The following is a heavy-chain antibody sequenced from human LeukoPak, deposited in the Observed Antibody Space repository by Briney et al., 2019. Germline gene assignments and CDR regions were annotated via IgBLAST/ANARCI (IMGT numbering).Heavy chain of an antibody. CDR2: IKQDGSEK. J-gene: IGHJ4*02. D-gene: IGHD2-2*02. Sequence: GGSLRLSCAASGFTFSSYWMSWVRQAPGKGLECVANIKQDGSEKYYVDSVKGRFTISRDNAKNSLYLQMNSLRAEDTAVYYCARFPSPYCSSTSCYILGFDYWGQGTLVTVSS. V-gene: IGHV3-7*01. CDR1: GFTFSSYW. CDR3: ARFPSPYCSSTSCYILGFDY.